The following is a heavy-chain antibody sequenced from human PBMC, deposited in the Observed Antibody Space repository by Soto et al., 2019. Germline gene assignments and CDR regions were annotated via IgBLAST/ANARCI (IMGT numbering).Heavy chain of an antibody. V-gene: IGHV3-7*05. CDR2: IKQDGSEK. CDR1: GFTFSSYW. CDR3: ARDRQRFGYYYGMDV. Sequence: GGSLRLSCVASGFTFSSYWMSWVRQAPGKGLEWVANIKQDGSEKYYVDSVKGRFTISRDNAKNSLYLQMNSLRAEDTAVYYCARDRQRFGYYYGMDVWGQGTTVTVSS. J-gene: IGHJ6*02. D-gene: IGHD3-10*01.